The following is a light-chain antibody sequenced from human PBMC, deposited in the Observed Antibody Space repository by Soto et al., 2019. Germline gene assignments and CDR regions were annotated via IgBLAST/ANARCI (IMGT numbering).Light chain of an antibody. Sequence: IQLTQSPSSLSASVGDRVTLTCRASQGIGFYLAWYQQKPGSAPQLLIYAASTLQSGVPSRFSGSGSGTEFTLTISSLQPEDFASYYCLQYNSYPRTFCPGTKVEIK. CDR1: QGIGFY. CDR2: AAS. CDR3: LQYNSYPRT. V-gene: IGKV1-9*01. J-gene: IGKJ3*01.